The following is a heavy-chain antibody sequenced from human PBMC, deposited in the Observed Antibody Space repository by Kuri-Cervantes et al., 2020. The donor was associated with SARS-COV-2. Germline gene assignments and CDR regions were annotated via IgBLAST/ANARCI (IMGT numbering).Heavy chain of an antibody. CDR2: IYGGGST. D-gene: IGHD6-13*01. CDR3: ARGYEARYSSSWYLDY. J-gene: IGHJ4*02. V-gene: IGHV3-53*01. Sequence: GGSLRLSCAASGFTVSSNYMSWVRQAPGKGLEWVSIIYGGGSTYYADSVKGRFTISRDNSKNTLYLQMNSLRAEDTAVYYCARGYEARYSSSWYLDYWGQGTLVTVSS. CDR1: GFTVSSNY.